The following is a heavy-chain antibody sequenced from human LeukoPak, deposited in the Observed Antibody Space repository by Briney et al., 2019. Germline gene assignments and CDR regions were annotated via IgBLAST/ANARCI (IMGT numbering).Heavy chain of an antibody. V-gene: IGHV3-30-3*01. CDR2: ISKDGTDK. J-gene: IGHJ4*02. Sequence: GGSLRLSCAASGFTFSSLAMHWVRQAPGKGLEWVAVISKDGTDKFYVDSVKGRFTISRDNSENTLYVQMNNLRVEDTAVYYCARDGGKMATIDYRGQGTLVTVSS. CDR3: ARDGGKMATIDY. CDR1: GFTFSSLA. D-gene: IGHD5-24*01.